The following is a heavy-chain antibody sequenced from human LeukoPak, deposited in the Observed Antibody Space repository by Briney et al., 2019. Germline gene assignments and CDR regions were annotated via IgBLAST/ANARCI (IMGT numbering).Heavy chain of an antibody. CDR1: GFTFSSYA. CDR3: AKSLGGIVVVVAAS. CDR2: ISGSGGGT. V-gene: IGHV3-23*01. J-gene: IGHJ4*02. Sequence: GGSLRLSCAASGFTFSSYAMTWVRQAPWMGLDWVSSISGSGGGTHYADSVKGRFTISRDNSYNTLYLQMNSLTAEDTAVYYCAKSLGGIVVVVAASWGQGTLVTVSS. D-gene: IGHD2-15*01.